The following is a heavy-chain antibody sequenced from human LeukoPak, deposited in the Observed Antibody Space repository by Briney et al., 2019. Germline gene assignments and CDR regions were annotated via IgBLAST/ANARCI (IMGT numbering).Heavy chain of an antibody. D-gene: IGHD3-9*01. CDR2: IYSSGST. Sequence: SETLSLTCTVSGGSISSYYWSWIRQPAGKGLEWIGRIYSSGSTNYNPSLKSRVTISVDTSKNQFSLKLNSVTAADTALYYCARAGYDTLTGYLGAFDIWGQGTVVTVSS. CDR1: GGSISSYY. V-gene: IGHV4-4*07. J-gene: IGHJ3*02. CDR3: ARAGYDTLTGYLGAFDI.